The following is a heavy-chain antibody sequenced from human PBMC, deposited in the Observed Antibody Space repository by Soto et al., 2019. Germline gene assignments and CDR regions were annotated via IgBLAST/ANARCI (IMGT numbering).Heavy chain of an antibody. CDR1: GYTFTSYG. D-gene: IGHD6-19*01. CDR3: ARERHNYSSGWYGVDY. V-gene: IGHV1-18*01. Sequence: QVQLVQSGAEVKKPGASVKVSCKASGYTFTSYGISWVRQAPGQGLEWVGWISAYNGNTNYAQKLQDRITMTTETSTSTAYMELRSLRSDDTAVYYCARERHNYSSGWYGVDYWGQGTLVTVSS. CDR2: ISAYNGNT. J-gene: IGHJ4*02.